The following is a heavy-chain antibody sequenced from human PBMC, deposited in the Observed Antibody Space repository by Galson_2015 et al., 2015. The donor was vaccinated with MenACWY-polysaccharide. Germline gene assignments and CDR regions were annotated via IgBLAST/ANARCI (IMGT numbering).Heavy chain of an antibody. V-gene: IGHV4-59*08. CDR3: ARQGGSGRSHDY. J-gene: IGHJ4*02. Sequence: SETLSLTCTVSGGSISSYYWNWIRQPPGKGLEWVGYINYSGSTNHNPSLKSRVTMSVDTSKDQFSLILTSVTAADTAVYYCARQGGSGRSHDYWGQGTLVTVSA. CDR2: INYSGST. CDR1: GGSISSYY. D-gene: IGHD5-12*01.